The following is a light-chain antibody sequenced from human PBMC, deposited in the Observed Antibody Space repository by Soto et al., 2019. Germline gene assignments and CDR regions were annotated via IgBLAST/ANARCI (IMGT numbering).Light chain of an antibody. J-gene: IGKJ1*01. CDR1: QGISSW. Sequence: DIQMTQSPSTLSASVGDRVTITCRASQGISSWLAWYQQKAGEAPKLLIYKASSLESGVPSRFGGSGSGTEFTLTISSLQSDDFATYYCQQYNVYPWAFGQGTKVEIK. CDR2: KAS. V-gene: IGKV1-5*03. CDR3: QQYNVYPWA.